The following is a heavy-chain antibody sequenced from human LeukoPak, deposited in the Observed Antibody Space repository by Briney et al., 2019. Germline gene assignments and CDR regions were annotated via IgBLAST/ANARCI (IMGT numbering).Heavy chain of an antibody. CDR1: GYSFTSYW. V-gene: IGHV5-51*01. CDR2: IYPGDSDT. CDR3: ASLGAYSGSYQFYFDY. D-gene: IGHD1-26*01. Sequence: GESLKISCKGSGYSFTSYWIGWVRQMPGKGLEWMGIIYPGDSDTRYSPSFQGQVTISADKSISTAYLRWSSLKASDTAMYYCASLGAYSGSYQFYFDYWGQGTLVTVSS. J-gene: IGHJ4*02.